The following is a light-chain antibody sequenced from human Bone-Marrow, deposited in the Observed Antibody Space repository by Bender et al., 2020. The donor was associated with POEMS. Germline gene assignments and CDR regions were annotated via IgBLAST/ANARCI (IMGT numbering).Light chain of an antibody. J-gene: IGLJ3*02. CDR3: QSYDNSLGGWV. CDR1: SSNTGSGYV. CDR2: GYN. V-gene: IGLV1-40*01. Sequence: QSVLTQPPSVSGAPGQRVTISCTGSSSNTGSGYVINWYQHLPVTAPKLLIYGYNNRPSGVPDRFSGSKSGTSASLAITGLQAEDEGDYYCQSYDNSLGGWVFGGGTKLTVL.